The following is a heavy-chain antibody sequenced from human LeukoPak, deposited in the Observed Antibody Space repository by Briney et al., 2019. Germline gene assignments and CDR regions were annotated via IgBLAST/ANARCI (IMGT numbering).Heavy chain of an antibody. Sequence: PSETLSLTCNVSGGSISSHYWNWIRQPPGKGLEFIGYIYYTGSTNYNPSLKSRVTMSVDTSKNQFSLRLTYVTAADTAVYYCARTSRIWFGELYWFDPWGQGTLVTVSS. CDR3: ARTSRIWFGELYWFDP. D-gene: IGHD3-10*01. CDR1: GGSISSHY. V-gene: IGHV4-59*11. CDR2: IYYTGST. J-gene: IGHJ5*02.